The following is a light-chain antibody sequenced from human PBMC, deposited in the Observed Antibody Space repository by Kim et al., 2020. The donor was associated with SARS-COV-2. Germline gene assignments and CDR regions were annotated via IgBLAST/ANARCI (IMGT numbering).Light chain of an antibody. CDR3: SSRDFGAYLVI. V-gene: IGLV3-19*01. J-gene: IGLJ2*01. CDR2: GKN. Sequence: ALGQTVRITCQGDNLRSYFASWYQQKPGQAPILVMFGKNNRPLGIPDRFSGSSSGNTASLTITGAQAEDEADYYCSSRDFGAYLVIFGGGTKVTVL. CDR1: NLRSYF.